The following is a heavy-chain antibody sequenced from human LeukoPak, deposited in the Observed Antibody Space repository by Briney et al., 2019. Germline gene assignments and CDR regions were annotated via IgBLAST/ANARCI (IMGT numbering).Heavy chain of an antibody. CDR1: GYTFTSYG. V-gene: IGHV1-18*01. J-gene: IGHJ4*02. CDR3: ARDLRADDYGDYVFDY. D-gene: IGHD4-17*01. CDR2: ISAYNGYT. Sequence: ASVKVSCKASGYTFTSYGISWVRQAPGQGLEWMGWISAYNGYTNYAQKLQGRVTMTTDTSTSTAYMELRSLRSDDTAVYYCARDLRADDYGDYVFDYWGQGTLVTVSS.